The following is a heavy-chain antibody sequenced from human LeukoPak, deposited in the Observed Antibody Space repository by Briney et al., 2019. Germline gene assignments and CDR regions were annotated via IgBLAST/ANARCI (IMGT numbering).Heavy chain of an antibody. Sequence: TPSETLSLTCTVSGGSISSSSYYWGWIRQPPGKGLEWIGSIYYTGSTHYNPSLKSRVTISVDTSNNQFSLKVNSVTAADTAIYYCVRHLEAVTAIDYWGQGTLVTVSS. CDR3: VRHLEAVTAIDY. D-gene: IGHD2-21*02. J-gene: IGHJ4*02. CDR2: IYYTGST. CDR1: GGSISSSSYY. V-gene: IGHV4-39*01.